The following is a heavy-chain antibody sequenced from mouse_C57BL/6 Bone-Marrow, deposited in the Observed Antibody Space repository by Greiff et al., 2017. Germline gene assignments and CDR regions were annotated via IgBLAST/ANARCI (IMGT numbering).Heavy chain of an antibody. CDR1: GFTFSDYG. Sequence: EVQLVESGGGLVKPGGSLKLSCAASGFTFSDYGMHWVRQAPEKGLEWVAYISSGSSTIYYADTVKGRFTISRDNAKKTLFLQMTSLRSEDTAMYYCARSYPAWFAYWGQGTLVTVSA. CDR3: ARSYPAWFAY. CDR2: ISSGSSTI. J-gene: IGHJ3*01. V-gene: IGHV5-17*01.